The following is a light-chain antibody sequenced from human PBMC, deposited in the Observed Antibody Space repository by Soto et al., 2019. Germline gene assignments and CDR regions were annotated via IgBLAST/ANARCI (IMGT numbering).Light chain of an antibody. V-gene: IGKV1-5*01. CDR1: QSISSW. Sequence: DIQMTQTTTSLSASVRDRVTITCRASQSISSWLAWYQQKPGKAPKLLIYDASSLESGVPSRFSGSGSGTEFTLTIGSLQPDDFATYYCQQYNSYPWTFAQGTKVDIK. CDR2: DAS. J-gene: IGKJ1*01. CDR3: QQYNSYPWT.